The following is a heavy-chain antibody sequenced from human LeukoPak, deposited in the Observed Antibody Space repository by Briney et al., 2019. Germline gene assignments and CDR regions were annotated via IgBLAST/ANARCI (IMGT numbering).Heavy chain of an antibody. V-gene: IGHV3-30*04. CDR2: IPYDGRVQ. CDR3: VRDGILFSNGWHSSYFDY. CDR1: LFTFANYA. Sequence: GGSLRLSCAASLFTFANYAIHWVRQAPGKGLEWVAVIPYDGRVQYYADSVKGRFTISRDNSKNTLFLQMNSLRAEDTAIYYCVRDGILFSNGWHSSYFDYWGQGTLVTVSS. J-gene: IGHJ4*02. D-gene: IGHD6-19*01.